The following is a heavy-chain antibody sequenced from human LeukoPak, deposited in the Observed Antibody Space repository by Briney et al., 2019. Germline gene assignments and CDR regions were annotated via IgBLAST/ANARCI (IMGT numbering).Heavy chain of an antibody. D-gene: IGHD6-13*01. CDR1: GFSLSTSGVG. Sequence: SGPTLVKPTQTLTLTCTFSGFSLSTSGVGVGWIRQPPGKALEWLALIYWNDDTRYSPSLKSRLTITKDTSKNQVVLTMTNMDPVDTATYYCTRQAPPSWYFSDIAGNYGNWFDSWGQGTLVTVSS. V-gene: IGHV2-5*01. CDR2: IYWNDDT. CDR3: TRQAPPSWYFSDIAGNYGNWFDS. J-gene: IGHJ5*01.